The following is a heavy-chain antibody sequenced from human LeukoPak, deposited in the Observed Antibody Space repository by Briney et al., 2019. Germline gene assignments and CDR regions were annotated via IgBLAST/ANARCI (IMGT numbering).Heavy chain of an antibody. D-gene: IGHD6-19*01. CDR2: IYYTGST. CDR1: AGFISGYF. Sequence: SQTLSLTRTVSAGFISGYFGSWIRRPPGTGLEWIRYIYYTGSTTYDPSLKSRVIISVDTSKYQFSLKLSSVTAADTAMYYCASRTSGSNPFFYYWGQGTLVTVSS. J-gene: IGHJ4*02. CDR3: ASRTSGSNPFFYY. V-gene: IGHV4-59*08.